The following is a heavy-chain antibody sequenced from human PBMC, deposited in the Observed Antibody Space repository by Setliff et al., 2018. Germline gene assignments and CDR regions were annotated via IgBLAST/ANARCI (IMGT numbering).Heavy chain of an antibody. D-gene: IGHD2-2*01. Sequence: ASVKVSCKTSGCTFTTYAINWVRQAPGQGLEWMGWINTNTGNPTYAQDFTGRFVFSLDTSVSTAYLQISSLKAEDTAVYYCARDLGYCSTTSCHGDWFDPWGQGTLVTVSS. CDR1: GCTFTTYA. J-gene: IGHJ5*02. V-gene: IGHV7-4-1*02. CDR3: ARDLGYCSTTSCHGDWFDP. CDR2: INTNTGNP.